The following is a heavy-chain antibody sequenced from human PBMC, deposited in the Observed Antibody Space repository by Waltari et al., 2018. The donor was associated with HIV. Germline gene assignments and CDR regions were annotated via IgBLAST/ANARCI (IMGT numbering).Heavy chain of an antibody. CDR2: IYSGGSR. Sequence: EVQLVASGGGLIEHGGSLRVSGAASAFTISSNYMSWVRQAPGKGLEWVSVIYSGGSRYYADSVKGRFIISRDNSKNTVSLHMNSLRAEDTAVYYCARDPRSSGYYGMDVWGQGIKVTVSS. V-gene: IGHV3-53*01. J-gene: IGHJ6*02. CDR3: ARDPRSSGYYGMDV. CDR1: AFTISSNY. D-gene: IGHD1-26*01.